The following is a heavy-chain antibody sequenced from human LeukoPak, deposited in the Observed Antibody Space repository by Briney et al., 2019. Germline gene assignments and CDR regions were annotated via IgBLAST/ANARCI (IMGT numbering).Heavy chain of an antibody. CDR3: AKDARIGYCSGGSCLSPYYYYYMDV. D-gene: IGHD2-15*01. J-gene: IGHJ6*03. V-gene: IGHV3-30*02. CDR1: GFTFSSYD. Sequence: PGGSLRLSCAASGFTFSSYDIHWVRQAPGKGLEWVAFIRYDGSNKYYADSVKGRFTISRDNSKNTLYLQMNSLRAEDTAVYYCAKDARIGYCSGGSCLSPYYYYYMDVWGKGTTVTVSS. CDR2: IRYDGSNK.